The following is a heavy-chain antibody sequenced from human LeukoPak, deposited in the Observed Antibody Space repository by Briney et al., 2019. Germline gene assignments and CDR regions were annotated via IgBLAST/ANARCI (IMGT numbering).Heavy chain of an antibody. J-gene: IGHJ4*02. CDR3: ARLGSIYEFNY. Sequence: GESLKISCKGSGYSFNNYWIAWVRQMPGKGLEWMGIIYPGDSDTRYSPSFQGQVTISVDKSISTAYLQWSSLKAPDSAMYYCARLGSIYEFNYWGQGTLVTVSS. CDR1: GYSFNNYW. D-gene: IGHD3-16*01. CDR2: IYPGDSDT. V-gene: IGHV5-51*01.